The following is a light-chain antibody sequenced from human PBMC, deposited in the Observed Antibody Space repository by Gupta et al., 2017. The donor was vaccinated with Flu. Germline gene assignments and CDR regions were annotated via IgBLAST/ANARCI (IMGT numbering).Light chain of an antibody. CDR3: ASYTIARTLV. CDR1: SSDLGSYNY. J-gene: IGLJ1*01. V-gene: IGLV2-14*01. Sequence: QSALTQPASVSASRGQSITISCIGTSSDLGSYNYVSWYQHQPGKAPKLIIYEVTDRPSGVSTRSSGSKSGNTASLTISGLHLDDEADYYCASYTIARTLVFGTGTKVTVL. CDR2: EVT.